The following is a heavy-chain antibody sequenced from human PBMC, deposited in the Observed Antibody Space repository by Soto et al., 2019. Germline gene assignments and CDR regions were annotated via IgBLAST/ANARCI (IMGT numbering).Heavy chain of an antibody. CDR2: IIPIFGTA. CDR3: ARGRFFSAVGYYGMDV. Sequence: QVQLVQSGAEVKKPGSSVKVSCKASGGTFSSYAISWVRQAPGQGLEWMGRIIPIFGTANYAQKFQGRVTITADESTGTAYMELSSLRSEDTAVYYCARGRFFSAVGYYGMDVWGQGTTVTVSS. CDR1: GGTFSSYA. V-gene: IGHV1-69*15. J-gene: IGHJ6*02. D-gene: IGHD3-10*01.